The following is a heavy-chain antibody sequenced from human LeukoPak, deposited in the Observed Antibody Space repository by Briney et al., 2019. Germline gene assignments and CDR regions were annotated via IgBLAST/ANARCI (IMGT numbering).Heavy chain of an antibody. CDR1: GFTFDDYA. Sequence: GGSLRLSCAASGFTFDDYAMHWVRQAPGKGLEWVSGTSWNSGSIGYADSVKGRFTISRDNAKNSLYLQMNSLRAEDTALYYCARAVSQHHFANWGQGTLVTVSS. CDR3: ARAVSQHHFAN. J-gene: IGHJ4*02. CDR2: TSWNSGSI. V-gene: IGHV3-9*01. D-gene: IGHD2-2*01.